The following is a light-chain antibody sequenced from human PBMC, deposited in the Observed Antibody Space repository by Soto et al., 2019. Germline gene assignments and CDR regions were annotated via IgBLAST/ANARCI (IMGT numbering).Light chain of an antibody. CDR3: QQYYETPWT. V-gene: IGKV4-1*01. J-gene: IGKJ1*01. Sequence: DIVMTQSPDSLTVSLGERATINCKSSQSLLYSFNNKNYVAWYQQKPGQPPKLLIHWASNREFGVPDRISGSGSGTDFTLTISSLQTEDVAVYYCQQYYETPWTFGQGPKVEIK. CDR2: WAS. CDR1: QSLLYSFNNKNY.